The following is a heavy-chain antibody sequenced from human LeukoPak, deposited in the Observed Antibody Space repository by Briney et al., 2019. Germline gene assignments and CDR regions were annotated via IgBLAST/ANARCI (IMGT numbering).Heavy chain of an antibody. V-gene: IGHV4-59*08. CDR2: MYYSANT. J-gene: IGHJ4*02. CDR1: GASISGYY. Sequence: SETLSLTCTVSGASISGYYWTWIRQPPGKGLEWIGQMYYSANTNYNPSLKSRVTMSVDTSKNQFSLKLSSVTAADTAVYYCARGIPQWPARVDYWGQGTLVTVSS. CDR3: ARGIPQWPARVDY. D-gene: IGHD6-19*01.